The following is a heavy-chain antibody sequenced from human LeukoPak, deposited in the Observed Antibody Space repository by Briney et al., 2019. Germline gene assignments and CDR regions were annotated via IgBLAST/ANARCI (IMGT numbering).Heavy chain of an antibody. J-gene: IGHJ4*02. Sequence: GGSLRLSCAASGSTFSSYSMNWVRQAPGKGLEWVSSISSSSSYIYYADSVKGRFTISRDNAKNSLYLQMNSLRAEDTAVYYCARGELELVDYWGQGTLVTVSS. D-gene: IGHD1-7*01. V-gene: IGHV3-21*01. CDR3: ARGELELVDY. CDR1: GSTFSSYS. CDR2: ISSSSSYI.